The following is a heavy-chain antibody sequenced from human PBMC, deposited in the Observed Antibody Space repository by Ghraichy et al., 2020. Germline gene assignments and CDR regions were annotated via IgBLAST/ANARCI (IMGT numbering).Heavy chain of an antibody. CDR3: ARAALNRDYYYYGMDV. J-gene: IGHJ6*02. CDR2: ISSSSYT. Sequence: LSLGGAASGFTVRSYSMNWVRQAPGKGLEWVSSISSSSYTYYADSVKGRFTISRDNAKNSLYLQMNSLRAEDTAVYYCARAALNRDYYYYGMDVWGQGTTVTVSS. D-gene: IGHD1-14*01. V-gene: IGHV3-21*01. CDR1: GFTVRSYS.